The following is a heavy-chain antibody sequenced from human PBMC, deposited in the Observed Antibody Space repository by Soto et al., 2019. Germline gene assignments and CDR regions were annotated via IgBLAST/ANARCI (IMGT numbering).Heavy chain of an antibody. Sequence: PSETLSLTCAVCGGSFTSNNWWTWVGQPPGQGLEWIGEIYRTGSTNYNPSLKSRVTISLDKSENQFSLKVTSLTAADTAVYYCASRDPGTSVDYWGQGTLVTVSS. CDR3: ASRDPGTSVDY. D-gene: IGHD1-7*01. CDR2: IYRTGST. V-gene: IGHV4-4*02. J-gene: IGHJ4*02. CDR1: GGSFTSNNW.